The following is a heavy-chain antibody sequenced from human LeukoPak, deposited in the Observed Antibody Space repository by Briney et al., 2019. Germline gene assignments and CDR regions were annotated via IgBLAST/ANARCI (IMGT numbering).Heavy chain of an antibody. CDR1: GFTFSDYY. J-gene: IGHJ4*02. V-gene: IGHV3-11*01. Sequence: PGGSLRLSCAASGFTFSDYYMTWIRQTPGKGLEWLSDINYSGSSIYYADSVKGRFTISRDNTKKSLYLQMNSLRAEDTALYYCVARRFYRSGSPHWGQGTLVTVSP. CDR2: INYSGSSI. CDR3: VARRFYRSGSPH. D-gene: IGHD3-10*01.